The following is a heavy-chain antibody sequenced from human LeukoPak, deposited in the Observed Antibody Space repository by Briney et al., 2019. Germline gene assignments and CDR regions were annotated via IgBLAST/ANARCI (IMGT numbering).Heavy chain of an antibody. CDR1: GGSISSYY. Sequence: SETLSLTCTVSGGSISSYYGSWIRQPAGKGLEWIGRIYTSGSTNYNPSLKSRVTMSVDTSKNQFSLKLTSVTAADTAVYYCARMKDCGGDCYSVDYWGQGTLVTVSS. CDR2: IYTSGST. CDR3: ARMKDCGGDCYSVDY. J-gene: IGHJ4*02. V-gene: IGHV4-4*07. D-gene: IGHD2-21*02.